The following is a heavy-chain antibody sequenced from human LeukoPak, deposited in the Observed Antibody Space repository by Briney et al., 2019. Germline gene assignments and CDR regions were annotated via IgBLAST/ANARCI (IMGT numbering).Heavy chain of an antibody. CDR3: ARENSGSYREFDY. V-gene: IGHV4-4*07. Sequence: SETLSLTCTVSGGSISSYYWSWIRQPAGKGLEWIGRIYTSGSTNYNASLKSRVSVSVDTSKNQFSLKLSSVTAADTAVFYCARENSGSYREFDYWGEGTLVTVSS. D-gene: IGHD1-26*01. CDR1: GGSISSYY. J-gene: IGHJ4*02. CDR2: IYTSGST.